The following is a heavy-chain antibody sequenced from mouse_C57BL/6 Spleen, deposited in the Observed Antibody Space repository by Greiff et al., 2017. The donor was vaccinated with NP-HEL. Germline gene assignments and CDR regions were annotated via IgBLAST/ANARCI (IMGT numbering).Heavy chain of an antibody. CDR3: ASTYDYDDGYYYAMDY. J-gene: IGHJ4*01. CDR2: IYPGDGDT. V-gene: IGHV1-80*01. CDR1: GYAFSSYW. D-gene: IGHD2-4*01. Sequence: VKLQESGAELVKPGASVKISCKASGYAFSSYWMNWVKQRPGKGLEWIGQIYPGDGDTNYNGKFKGKATLTADKSSSTAYMQLSSLTSEDSAVYFCASTYDYDDGYYYAMDYWGQGTSVTVSS.